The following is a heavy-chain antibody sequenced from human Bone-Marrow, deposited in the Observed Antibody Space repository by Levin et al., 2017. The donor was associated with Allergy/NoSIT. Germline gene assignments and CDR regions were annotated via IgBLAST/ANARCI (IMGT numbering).Heavy chain of an antibody. V-gene: IGHV3-21*01. Sequence: GGSLRLSCAASGFTFSSYSMNWVRQAPGKGLEWVSSISSSSSYIYYADSVKGRFTISRDNAKNSLYLQMNSLRAEDTAVYYCAREEGLRLGELSLSAHFGYWGQGTLVTVSS. CDR1: GFTFSSYS. CDR3: AREEGLRLGELSLSAHFGY. CDR2: ISSSSSYI. J-gene: IGHJ4*02. D-gene: IGHD3-16*02.